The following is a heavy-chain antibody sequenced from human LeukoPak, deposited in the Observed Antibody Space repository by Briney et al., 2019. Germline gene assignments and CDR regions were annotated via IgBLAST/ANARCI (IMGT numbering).Heavy chain of an antibody. CDR2: ISGSGGST. CDR1: GFTVSDNN. CDR3: AKDRSSGYYDWFDP. Sequence: GGSLRLSCAASGFTVSDNNMIWVRQAPGKGLEWVSAISGSGGSTYYADSVKGRFTISRDNSKNTLYLQMNSLRAEDTAVYYCAKDRSSGYYDWFDPWGQGTLVTVSS. J-gene: IGHJ5*02. D-gene: IGHD3-3*01. V-gene: IGHV3-23*01.